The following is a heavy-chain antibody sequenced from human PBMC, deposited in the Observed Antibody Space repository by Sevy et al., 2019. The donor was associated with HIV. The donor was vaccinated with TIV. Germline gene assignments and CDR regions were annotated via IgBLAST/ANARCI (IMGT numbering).Heavy chain of an antibody. CDR1: GFTFSTYA. Sequence: GGSLRLSCAASGFTFSTYAMTWVRQAPGKGLELVSVISGSGGSTYYADSVQGRFTISRDNSKNTLYLQMNSLRPEDTAVYYCAKDRVSGTYYTGDFDCWGQGTLVTVSS. V-gene: IGHV3-23*01. J-gene: IGHJ4*02. CDR2: ISGSGGST. CDR3: AKDRVSGTYYTGDFDC. D-gene: IGHD3-10*01.